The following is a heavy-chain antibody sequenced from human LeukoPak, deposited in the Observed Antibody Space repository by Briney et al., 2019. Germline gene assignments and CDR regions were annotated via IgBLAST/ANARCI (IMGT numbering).Heavy chain of an antibody. CDR1: GGSISSYY. CDR2: IYYSGST. D-gene: IGHD3-10*01. V-gene: IGHV4-59*08. CDR3: ARLWFGGAFDI. J-gene: IGHJ3*02. Sequence: PSETLSLTCTVSGGSISSYYWSWIRQPPGKGLGWIGYIYYSGSTNYNPSLKSRVTISVDTSKNQFSLKLSSVTAADTAVYYCARLWFGGAFDIWGQGTMVTVSS.